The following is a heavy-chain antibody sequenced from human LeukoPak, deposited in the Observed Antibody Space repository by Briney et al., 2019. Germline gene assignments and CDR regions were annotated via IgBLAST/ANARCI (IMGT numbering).Heavy chain of an antibody. CDR1: GFTVSNNY. CDR2: IYAGGRA. Sequence: GGSLRLSCAASGFTVSNNYMTWVRQAPGKGLECLSIIYAGGRAFHADSVKDRFTISRDNSKNTLYLQMSSLRAEDTAVYYCASGGIRGSDYLGYWGQGTLVSVSS. V-gene: IGHV3-66*01. D-gene: IGHD5-12*01. J-gene: IGHJ4*02. CDR3: ASGGIRGSDYLGY.